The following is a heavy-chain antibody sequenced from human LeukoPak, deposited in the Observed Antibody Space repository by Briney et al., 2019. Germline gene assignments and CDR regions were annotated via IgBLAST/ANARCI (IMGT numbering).Heavy chain of an antibody. J-gene: IGHJ4*02. Sequence: SQTLSLTCDVSGGSISSGTHYWTWIRQPVGKGLEWLGRIFTSGSPTYNSSLKGRLIISIDKSKNQFSLRLSSVTAADTAVYYCARGFYGSGSYAYYFDYWGQGTLVTVSS. V-gene: IGHV4-61*02. CDR3: ARGFYGSGSYAYYFDY. D-gene: IGHD3-10*01. CDR1: GGSISSGTHY. CDR2: IFTSGSP.